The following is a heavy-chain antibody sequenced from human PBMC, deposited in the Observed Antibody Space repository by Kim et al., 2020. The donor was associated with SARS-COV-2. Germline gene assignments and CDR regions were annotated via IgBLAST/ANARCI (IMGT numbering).Heavy chain of an antibody. D-gene: IGHD3-10*01. Sequence: QKFQGRFTMTEDTSTDTAYMELSSLRSEDTAVYYCATGAWFGELLNWFDPWGQGTLVTVSS. J-gene: IGHJ5*02. CDR3: ATGAWFGELLNWFDP. V-gene: IGHV1-24*01.